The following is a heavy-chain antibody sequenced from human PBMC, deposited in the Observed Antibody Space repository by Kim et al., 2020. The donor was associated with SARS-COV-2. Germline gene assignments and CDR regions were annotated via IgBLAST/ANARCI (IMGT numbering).Heavy chain of an antibody. Sequence: KSRVTRSVDTSKNQFSLKLSSVTAADTAVYYCARSDITMVRGVISYGMDVWGQGTTVTVSS. J-gene: IGHJ6*02. V-gene: IGHV4-39*01. D-gene: IGHD3-10*01. CDR3: ARSDITMVRGVISYGMDV.